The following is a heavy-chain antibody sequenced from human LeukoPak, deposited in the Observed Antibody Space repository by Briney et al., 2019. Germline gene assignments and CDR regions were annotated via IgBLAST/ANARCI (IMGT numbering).Heavy chain of an antibody. J-gene: IGHJ3*02. D-gene: IGHD6-19*01. CDR3: ARGSSSGWYEGAFDI. Sequence: AETLSLTCTLSGGSLSSYYWIWVRQPAGKGLEWIGRIYTSGSTNYNPSLKRGGTISIATSKNHFSLKLSSMIPAETAVYSCARGSSSGWYEGAFDIWGQGTMVTVSS. CDR2: IYTSGST. CDR1: GGSLSSYY. V-gene: IGHV4-4*07.